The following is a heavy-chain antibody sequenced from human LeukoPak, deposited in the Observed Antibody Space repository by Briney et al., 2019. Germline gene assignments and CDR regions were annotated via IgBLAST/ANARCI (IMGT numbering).Heavy chain of an antibody. V-gene: IGHV4-59*12. CDR3: ARYLDYGGNSRVFQH. D-gene: IGHD4-23*01. J-gene: IGHJ1*01. Sequence: SETLSLTCTVSGGSISSYYWSWIRQPPGKGLEWIGYIHYSGSPNYNPSLKSRPSLSVDTSKNQISLRLSSATAADTAVYYCARYLDYGGNSRVFQHWGQGTLVTVSS. CDR1: GGSISSYY. CDR2: IHYSGSP.